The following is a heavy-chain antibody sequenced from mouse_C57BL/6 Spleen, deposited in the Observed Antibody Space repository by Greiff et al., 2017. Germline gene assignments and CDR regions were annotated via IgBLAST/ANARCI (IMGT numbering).Heavy chain of an antibody. D-gene: IGHD2-2*01. Sequence: QVQLQQPGTELVKPGASVKLSCKASGYTFTSYWMHWVKQRPGQGLEWIGNINPSNGGTNYNEKFKSKATLTVDKSASTAYMQLSSLTSEDSAVYYCAREGNGYDARDSMDYWGQGTSVTVSS. V-gene: IGHV1-53*01. J-gene: IGHJ4*01. CDR3: AREGNGYDARDSMDY. CDR1: GYTFTSYW. CDR2: INPSNGGT.